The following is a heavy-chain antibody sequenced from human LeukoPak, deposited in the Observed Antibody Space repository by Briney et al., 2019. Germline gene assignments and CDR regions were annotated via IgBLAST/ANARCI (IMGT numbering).Heavy chain of an antibody. CDR2: INPSGGST. Sequence: ASVKVSCKASGYTFTSYYMHWVRQASGQGLEWMGIINPSGGSTSYAQKFQARVTMTRDTSTTTAYMELSSLRSEDTAVYYCARGPPPYGSGTYYLDYWGQGTLVTVSS. CDR1: GYTFTSYY. D-gene: IGHD3-10*01. V-gene: IGHV1-46*01. CDR3: ARGPPPYGSGTYYLDY. J-gene: IGHJ4*02.